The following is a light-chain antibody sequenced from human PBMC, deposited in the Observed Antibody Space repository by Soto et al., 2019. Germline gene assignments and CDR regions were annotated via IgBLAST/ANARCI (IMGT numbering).Light chain of an antibody. Sequence: EIVMTQSPATLSVSPGEGATLSCRASQSISSNLAWYQQKPGQAPKLLIYGASTRATCFPARFSGSGSGTEFTLTISSLQSEDFAVYYCQQYNDWPLTFGGGTKVDIK. CDR2: GAS. CDR3: QQYNDWPLT. CDR1: QSISSN. J-gene: IGKJ4*01. V-gene: IGKV3-15*01.